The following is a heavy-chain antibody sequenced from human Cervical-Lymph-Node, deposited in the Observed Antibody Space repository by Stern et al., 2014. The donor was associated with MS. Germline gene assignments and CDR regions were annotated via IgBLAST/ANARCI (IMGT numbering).Heavy chain of an antibody. Sequence: QVQLQESGPGLVKPSQTLSLTCTVSGGSISSGNYSWNWIRQPAGKGLEWIVRISTSGSAPYNPPLRARVPIPVHMPTNQFPLNLNSGTAADTAVYYCAREVALRFLEWLPPQSGAHFDSWGQGTLVTVSS. D-gene: IGHD3-3*01. CDR2: ISTSGSA. CDR1: GGSISSGNYS. J-gene: IGHJ4*02. CDR3: AREVALRFLEWLPPQSGAHFDS. V-gene: IGHV4-61*02.